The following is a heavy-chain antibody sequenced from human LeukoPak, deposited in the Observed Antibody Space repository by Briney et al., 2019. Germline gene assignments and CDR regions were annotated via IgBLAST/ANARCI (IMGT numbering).Heavy chain of an antibody. Sequence: GGSLRLSCAASGFTFSSYWMSWVRQAPGKGLEWVANIKQDGSEKYYVDSVKGRFTISRDNAKNSLYLQMNGLRAEDTAVYYCARVGTEIRYFDWQVWGQGTLVTVSS. V-gene: IGHV3-7*04. CDR2: IKQDGSEK. CDR1: GFTFSSYW. J-gene: IGHJ4*02. D-gene: IGHD3-9*01. CDR3: ARVGTEIRYFDWQV.